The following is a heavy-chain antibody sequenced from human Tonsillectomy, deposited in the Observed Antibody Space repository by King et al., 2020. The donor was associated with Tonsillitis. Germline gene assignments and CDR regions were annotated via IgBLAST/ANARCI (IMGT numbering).Heavy chain of an antibody. Sequence: VQLVESGGGLVQPGGSLRLSCAASGFSFNTYWMAWVRQAPGKGLEWVANINKDAIKNYYVDSVLGRFTISRDNAKNSLYLQMNSLRGEDTAVYYCVGNINSHNGDSSYVVLDIGGQGTMVTVSS. CDR1: GFSFNTYW. D-gene: IGHD2-21*02. J-gene: IGHJ3*02. V-gene: IGHV3-7*03. CDR2: INKDAIKN. CDR3: VGNINSHNGDSSYVVLDI.